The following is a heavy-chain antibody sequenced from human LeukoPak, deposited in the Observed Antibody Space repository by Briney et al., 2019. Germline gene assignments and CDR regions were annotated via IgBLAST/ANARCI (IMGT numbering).Heavy chain of an antibody. D-gene: IGHD2-2*01. CDR2: INPNSGGT. Sequence: GASVKVSCKALGYTFTDHYFHWLRQAPGQGLEWMGWINPNSGGTNYAQKFQGRVTMTRDTSISTAYMELSRLRSDDTAVYYCASSIVYCSSTSCYFNWGQGTLVTVSS. V-gene: IGHV1-2*02. CDR3: ASSIVYCSSTSCYFN. CDR1: GYTFTDHY. J-gene: IGHJ4*02.